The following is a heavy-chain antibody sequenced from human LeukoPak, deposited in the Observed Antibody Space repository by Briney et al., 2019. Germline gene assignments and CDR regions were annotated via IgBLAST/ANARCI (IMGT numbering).Heavy chain of an antibody. D-gene: IGHD4-23*01. CDR2: ISSSGSTI. CDR3: ARDSGRNYRGAFDI. CDR1: GFTFSSYE. V-gene: IGHV3-48*03. J-gene: IGHJ3*02. Sequence: GGSLRLSCAASGFTFSSYEMNWVRQAPGTGLEWVSYISSSGSTIYYADSVKGRFTISRDNAKNSLYLQMNSLRAEDTAVYYCARDSGRNYRGAFDIWGQGTMVTVSS.